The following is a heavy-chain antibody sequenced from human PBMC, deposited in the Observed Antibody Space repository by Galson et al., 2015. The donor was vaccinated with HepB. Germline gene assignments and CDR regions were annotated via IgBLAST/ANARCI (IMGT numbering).Heavy chain of an antibody. V-gene: IGHV1-8*01. CDR1: GYTFTSYD. J-gene: IGHJ6*03. D-gene: IGHD3/OR15-3a*01. CDR3: ARALDYRKGYYYYYMDV. Sequence: SVKVSCKASGYTFTSYDINWVRQATGQGLEWMGWMNPNSGNTGYAQKFQGRVTMTRNTSISTAYMELSSLRSEDTAVYYCARALDYRKGYYYYYMDVWGKGTTVTVSS. CDR2: MNPNSGNT.